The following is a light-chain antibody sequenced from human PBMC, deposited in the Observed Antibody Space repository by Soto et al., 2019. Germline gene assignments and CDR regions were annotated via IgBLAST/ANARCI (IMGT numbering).Light chain of an antibody. CDR3: SSYTSSSCYV. Sequence: QSALTQPASVSGSPGQSITISCTGTSSDVGGYNYVSWYQQHPGKAPNLMIYEVSNRPSGVSNRFSGSKSGNTASLTISGLQAEDEADYYCSSYTSSSCYVFGTGTKLTVL. J-gene: IGLJ1*01. CDR2: EVS. CDR1: SSDVGGYNY. V-gene: IGLV2-14*01.